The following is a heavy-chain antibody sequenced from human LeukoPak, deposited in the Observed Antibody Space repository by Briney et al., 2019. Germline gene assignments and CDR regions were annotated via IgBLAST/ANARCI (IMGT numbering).Heavy chain of an antibody. V-gene: IGHV1-2*02. CDR2: IIPNSGGT. CDR3: STEDKYCTTSTCGDS. Sequence: ASVKVSCKTSGYTFSDYYLHWVRQAPGQGHERMGYIIPNSGGTTYAQKFQGRVTMTRDTSISAAYLDLSGLRSDDTAVYYCSTEDKYCTTSTCGDSWGQGTLVTVSS. D-gene: IGHD2-8*01. CDR1: GYTFSDYY. J-gene: IGHJ4*02.